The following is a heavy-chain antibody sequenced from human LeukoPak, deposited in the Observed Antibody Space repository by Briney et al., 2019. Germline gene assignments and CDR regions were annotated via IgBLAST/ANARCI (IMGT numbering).Heavy chain of an antibody. CDR1: GYTFTAHY. Sequence: ASVKVSCKASGYTFTAHYIHWVRQAPGQGREWMGWINPNSGDTNYAQKFQGRVTMTRDTSITTAYMDLTSLTSDDTAVYYCARRLSTWSEGWFDPWGQGTLVTVSS. V-gene: IGHV1-2*02. J-gene: IGHJ5*02. CDR3: ARRLSTWSEGWFDP. CDR2: INPNSGDT. D-gene: IGHD6-13*01.